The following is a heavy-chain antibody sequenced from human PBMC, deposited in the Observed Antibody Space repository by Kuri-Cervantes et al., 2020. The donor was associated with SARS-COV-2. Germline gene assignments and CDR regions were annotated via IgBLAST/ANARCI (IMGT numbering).Heavy chain of an antibody. J-gene: IGHJ6*02. V-gene: IGHV3-30*03. CDR1: GFTFSSYG. CDR2: ISYDGSNK. CDR3: ARDDTYSSSWFRFLGRGMDV. D-gene: IGHD6-13*01. Sequence: GESLKISCAASGFTFSSYGMHWVRQAPGKGLEWVAVISYDGSNKYYADSVKGRFTISRDNSKNTLYLQMNSLRAEDTAVYYCARDDTYSSSWFRFLGRGMDVWGHGTTVTVSS.